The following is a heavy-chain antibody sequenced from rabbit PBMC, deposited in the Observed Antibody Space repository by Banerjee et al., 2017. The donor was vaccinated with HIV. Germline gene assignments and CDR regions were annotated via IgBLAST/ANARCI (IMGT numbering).Heavy chain of an antibody. CDR3: ARDLAGAIGWNFNL. J-gene: IGHJ4*01. CDR2: IYTGSGSA. Sequence: QEQLVESGGGLVQPEGSLTLTCTASGFSFSSSYWICWVRQAPGKGLEWIACIYTGSGSALYVSWAKGRFTISKTSSTTVTLQMTSLTAADTATYFCARDLAGAIGWNFNLWGPGTLVTVS. D-gene: IGHD4-1*01. CDR1: GFSFSSSYW. V-gene: IGHV1S45*01.